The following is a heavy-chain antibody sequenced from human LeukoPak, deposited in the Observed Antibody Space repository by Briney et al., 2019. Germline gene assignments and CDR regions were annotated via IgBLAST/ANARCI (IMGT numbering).Heavy chain of an antibody. V-gene: IGHV3-33*01. D-gene: IGHD5-18*01. CDR3: ARGLGYSYGYGIDY. CDR2: IWYDGSNK. J-gene: IGHJ4*02. CDR1: GFIFSSYA. Sequence: PGGSLRLSCAASGFIFSSYAVHWVRQAPGKGPEWVAIIWYDGSNKYYAESVEGRFTISRDNSKNTLYLQMNSLRAEDTAVYSCARGLGYSYGYGIDYWGQGTLVTVSS.